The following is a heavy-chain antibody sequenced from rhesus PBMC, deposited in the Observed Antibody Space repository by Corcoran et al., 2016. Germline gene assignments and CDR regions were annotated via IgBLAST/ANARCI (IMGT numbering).Heavy chain of an antibody. V-gene: IGHV4-127*01. J-gene: IGHJ4*01. Sequence: QVQLQESGPGLLKPSETLSLICAVSGFSISSGYVWDLIRHLPGKGLEWVEYIGGSMDNNNYNPSRKSRVTISKDPSKNPFSLKLNFATAADTAVYYWARKRVSSWAPFFDFCGQGVLVTVSS. CDR1: GFSISSGYV. D-gene: IGHD6-13*01. CDR2: IGGSMDNN. CDR3: ARKRVSSWAPFFDF.